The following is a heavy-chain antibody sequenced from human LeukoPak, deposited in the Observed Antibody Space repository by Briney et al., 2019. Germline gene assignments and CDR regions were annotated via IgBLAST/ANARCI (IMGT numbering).Heavy chain of an antibody. Sequence: PSETLSRTCTVSGGSISSGGYYWSWIRQHPGKGLEWIGYIYYSGSTYYNPSLKSRVTISVDTSKNQFSLKLSSVTAADTAVYYCARFYGSGSYSTPDAFDIWGQGTMVTVSS. D-gene: IGHD3-10*01. J-gene: IGHJ3*02. CDR1: GGSISSGGYY. CDR2: IYYSGST. CDR3: ARFYGSGSYSTPDAFDI. V-gene: IGHV4-31*03.